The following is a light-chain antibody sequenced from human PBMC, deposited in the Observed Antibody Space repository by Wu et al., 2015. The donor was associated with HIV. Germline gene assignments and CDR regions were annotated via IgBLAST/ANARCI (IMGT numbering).Light chain of an antibody. CDR1: QSIRNR. CDR3: QQSYSTPYS. V-gene: IGKV1-39*01. CDR2: TAS. J-gene: IGKJ2*03. Sequence: IQMTQSPSSVSASVGDRVTITCRASQSIRNRLNWYQQIPGKAPKLLIYTASSLQSGVPPRFSGSGSGTDFTLTIASLQPEDFATYYCQQSYSTPYSFGQGTNLEIK.